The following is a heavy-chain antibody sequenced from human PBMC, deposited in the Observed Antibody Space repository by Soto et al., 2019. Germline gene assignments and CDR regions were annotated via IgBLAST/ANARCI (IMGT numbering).Heavy chain of an antibody. CDR2: INHSGST. Sequence: SETLSLTCAVYGGSFSGYYWSWIRQPPGKGLEWIGEINHSGSTNYNPSLKSRVTISVDTSKNQFSLKLSSVTAADTAVYYCARGLKGSTRSLEWLQPRAYYFDDWGQGTLVTVSS. D-gene: IGHD3-3*01. CDR1: GGSFSGYY. V-gene: IGHV4-34*01. CDR3: ARGLKGSTRSLEWLQPRAYYFDD. J-gene: IGHJ4*02.